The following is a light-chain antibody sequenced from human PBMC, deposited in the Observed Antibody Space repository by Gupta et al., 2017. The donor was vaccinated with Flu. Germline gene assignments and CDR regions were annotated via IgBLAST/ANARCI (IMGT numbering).Light chain of an antibody. V-gene: IGKV1-39*01. J-gene: IGKJ2*01. CDR3: QQADTFPYV. CDR1: QNIDTD. Sequence: DIQVTQAPSSLSASVGDRVTITCRASQNIDTDLSWFQQKPGGAPRLLISGASTLRSRVPSRFSGSGSGTAFTLTITSLQPEDLGTYFCQQADTFPYVFGQGTKLEIK. CDR2: GAS.